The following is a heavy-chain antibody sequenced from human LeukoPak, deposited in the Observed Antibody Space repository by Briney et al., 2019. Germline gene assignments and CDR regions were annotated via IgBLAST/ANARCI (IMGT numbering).Heavy chain of an antibody. CDR1: GGSISSGSYY. D-gene: IGHD2-2*01. CDR2: IYTSGST. CDR3: ARLGYCSSTSCFSRYYYYYMDV. Sequence: SETLSLTCTVSGGSISSGSYYWSWIRQPAGKGLEWIGRIYTSGSTNYNPSLKSRVTISVDTSKNQFSLKLSSVTAADTAVYYCARLGYCSSTSCFSRYYYYYMDVWGKGTTVTVSS. V-gene: IGHV4-61*02. J-gene: IGHJ6*03.